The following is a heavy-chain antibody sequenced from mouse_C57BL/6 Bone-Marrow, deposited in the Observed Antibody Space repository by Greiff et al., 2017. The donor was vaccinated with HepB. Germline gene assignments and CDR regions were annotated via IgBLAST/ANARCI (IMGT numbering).Heavy chain of an antibody. D-gene: IGHD1-1*01. CDR3: ARDYYGSSYYFDY. CDR2: INPNYGTT. Sequence: EVKLMESGPELVKPGASVKISCKASGYSFSDYNMNWVKQSNGKSLEWIGVINPNYGTTSYNQKFKGKATLTVDQSSSTAYMQLNSLTSEDSAVYYCARDYYGSSYYFDYWGQGTTLTVSS. V-gene: IGHV1-39*01. J-gene: IGHJ2*01. CDR1: GYSFSDYN.